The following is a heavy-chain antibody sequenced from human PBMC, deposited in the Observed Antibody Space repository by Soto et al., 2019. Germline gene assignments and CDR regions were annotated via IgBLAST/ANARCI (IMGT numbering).Heavy chain of an antibody. CDR1: GGTFSSYA. V-gene: IGHV1-69*12. D-gene: IGHD5-18*01. CDR3: ARDAPTRGYSYGQNWFDP. CDR2: IIPIFGTA. Sequence: QVQLVQSGAEVKKPGSSVKVSCKASGGTFSSYAISWVRQAPGQGLEWMGGIIPIFGTANYAQKFQGRVTITADESTSRAYMELSSLRSEDTAVYYCARDAPTRGYSYGQNWFDPWGQGTLVTVSS. J-gene: IGHJ5*02.